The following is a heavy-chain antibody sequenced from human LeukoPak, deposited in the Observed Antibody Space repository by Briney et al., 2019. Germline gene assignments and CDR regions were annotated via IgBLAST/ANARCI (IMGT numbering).Heavy chain of an antibody. CDR2: INQDGSEK. V-gene: IGHV3-7*01. CDR3: ARAREAPANVFPDH. Sequence: GGSLRLSSAASGFTFSRYWMTWVRQSPGKGLEWVANINQDGSEKYYGDSVTGRFPISRDNAENSLFLQMNSLRADDTGVYYCARAREAPANVFPDHWGQGVVVTVPS. CDR1: GFTFSRYW. J-gene: IGHJ4*02. D-gene: IGHD2-15*01.